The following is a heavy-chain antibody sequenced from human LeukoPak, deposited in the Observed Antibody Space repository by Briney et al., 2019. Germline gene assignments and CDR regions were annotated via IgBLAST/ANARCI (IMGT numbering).Heavy chain of an antibody. CDR3: ATGAPRVGASDY. Sequence: ASVKVSCKASGGTFSSYAISWVRQAPGQGLEWMGGIIPIFGTANYAQKFQGRVTMTEDTSTDTAYMELSSLRSEDTAVYYCATGAPRVGASDYWGQGTLVTVSS. CDR1: GGTFSSYA. D-gene: IGHD1-26*01. V-gene: IGHV1-69*06. J-gene: IGHJ4*02. CDR2: IIPIFGTA.